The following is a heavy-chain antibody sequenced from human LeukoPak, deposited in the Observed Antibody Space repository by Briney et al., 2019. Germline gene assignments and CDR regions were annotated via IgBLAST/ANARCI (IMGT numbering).Heavy chain of an antibody. V-gene: IGHV1-69*06. J-gene: IGHJ4*02. CDR1: GGTFSSYA. CDR3: ARQTGSGLFILP. CDR2: IIPISGTP. D-gene: IGHD3/OR15-3a*01. Sequence: ASVKVSCTASGGTFSSYALSWVRQAPGQGLEWMGGIIPISGTPIYAQKFQGRVTTTAEKSTRTAYMELSRLRSEDTAVYYCARQTGSGLFILPGGQGTLVTVSS.